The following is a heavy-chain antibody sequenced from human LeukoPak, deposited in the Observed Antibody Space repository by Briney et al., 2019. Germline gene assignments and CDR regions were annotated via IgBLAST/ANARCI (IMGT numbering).Heavy chain of an antibody. V-gene: IGHV3-30*03. CDR1: GFTFSSYG. J-gene: IGHJ4*02. CDR2: ISYDGSNK. D-gene: IGHD2-2*01. Sequence: PGGSLRLSCAASGFTFSSYGMHWVRQAPGKGLEWVAVISYDGSNKYYADSVKGRFTISRDNSKNTLYLQMNSLRGEDTAVYYCAPRSISLQYYFDYWGQGTLVTVSS. CDR3: APRSISLQYYFDY.